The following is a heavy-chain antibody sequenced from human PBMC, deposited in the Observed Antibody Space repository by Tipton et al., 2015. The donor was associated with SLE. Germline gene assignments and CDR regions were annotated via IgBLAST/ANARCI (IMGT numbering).Heavy chain of an antibody. D-gene: IGHD6-19*01. CDR2: VDKSGNS. Sequence: TLSLTCTVSGGSISSNDYYWAWIRQAPGKGLEWIGNVDKSGNSDYNPSLKSRVTMSLDSSKNHFSLRLASVTAADTAVYYCARAVAGNSEYFDYWGHGTLVTVSS. CDR3: ARAVAGNSEYFDY. V-gene: IGHV4-39*07. CDR1: GGSISSNDYY. J-gene: IGHJ4*01.